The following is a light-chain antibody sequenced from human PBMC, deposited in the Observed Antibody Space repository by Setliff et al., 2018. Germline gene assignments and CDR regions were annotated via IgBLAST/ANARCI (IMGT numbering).Light chain of an antibody. CDR3: SSFRGGTSPFV. J-gene: IGLJ1*01. Sequence: ALTQPASVSGSPGQTITISCTGTSSDVGNYIYVSWYQQHPGRAPKLMIYDVSTRPSGISYRFSGSKSGNTASLTISGLQAEDEADYYCSSFRGGTSPFVFGTGTKVTVL. CDR2: DVS. CDR1: SSDVGNYIY. V-gene: IGLV2-14*03.